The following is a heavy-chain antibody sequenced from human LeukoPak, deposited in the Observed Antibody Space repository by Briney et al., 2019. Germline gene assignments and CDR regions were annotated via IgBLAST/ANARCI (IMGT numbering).Heavy chain of an antibody. V-gene: IGHV4-34*01. CDR3: AXXGALTYSSSGYYYYGMDV. Sequence: PSETLSLTCAVYGGSFSGYYWSWIRQPPGKGLEWIGEINHSGSTNYNPSLKSRVTISVDTSKNQFSLKLSSVTAADTAVYYCAXXGALTYSSSGYYYYGMDVWGQGTTVTVSS. J-gene: IGHJ6*02. CDR2: INHSGST. D-gene: IGHD6-6*01. CDR1: GGSFSGYY.